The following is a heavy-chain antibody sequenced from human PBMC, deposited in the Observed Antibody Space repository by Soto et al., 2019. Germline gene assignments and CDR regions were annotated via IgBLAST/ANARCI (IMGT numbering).Heavy chain of an antibody. D-gene: IGHD6-6*01. Sequence: PPETLSLTCTVSGGSISSSSYYWGWIRQPPGKGLEWIGSIYYSGSTYYNPSLKSRVTISVDTSKNQFSLKLSSVTAADTAVYYCARLLKAARPSVYYYGMDVWGQGTTVTVSS. CDR1: GGSISSSSYY. V-gene: IGHV4-39*01. CDR3: ARLLKAARPSVYYYGMDV. J-gene: IGHJ6*02. CDR2: IYYSGST.